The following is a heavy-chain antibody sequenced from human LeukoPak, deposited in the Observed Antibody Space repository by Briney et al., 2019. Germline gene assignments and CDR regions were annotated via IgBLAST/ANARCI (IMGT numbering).Heavy chain of an antibody. D-gene: IGHD2-2*01. CDR1: GGSFSGYY. CDR2: INHSGST. Sequence: SETLSLTCAVYGGSFSGYYWSWIRQPPGKGLEWIGEINHSGSTNYNPSLKSRVTISVDTSKNQFSLKRSSVTAADTAVYYCARGPTYQPIDFWGQGTLVTVSS. V-gene: IGHV4-34*01. J-gene: IGHJ4*02. CDR3: ARGPTYQPIDF.